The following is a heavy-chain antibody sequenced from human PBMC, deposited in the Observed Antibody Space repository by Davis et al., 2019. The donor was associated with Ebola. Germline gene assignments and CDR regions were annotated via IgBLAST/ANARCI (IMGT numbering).Heavy chain of an antibody. D-gene: IGHD6-13*01. CDR3: AKRVRVAALGPSSFEY. CDR2: MSGSGDSV. J-gene: IGHJ4*02. CDR1: GFTFSTYA. Sequence: PGGSLRLSCAGSGFTFSTYAMSWVRQAPGKGLEWVSDMSGSGDSVYYADSVKGRFTISRDNSKNTLYLQMNSLRVEDTAVYYCAKRVRVAALGPSSFEYWGQGTLVTVSS. V-gene: IGHV3-23*01.